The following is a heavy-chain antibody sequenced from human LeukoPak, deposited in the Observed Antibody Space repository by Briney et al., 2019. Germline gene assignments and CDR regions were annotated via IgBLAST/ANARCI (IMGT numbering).Heavy chain of an antibody. D-gene: IGHD5-12*01. J-gene: IGHJ5*02. Sequence: PSETLSLTCAVYGGSFSGYYWSWIRQPPGKGLEWIGEINHSGSTNYNPSLKSRVTISVDTSKNQFSLKLSSVTAADTAVYYCARGYSGYANWFDPWGQGTLVTVSS. CDR2: INHSGST. CDR3: ARGYSGYANWFDP. V-gene: IGHV4-34*01. CDR1: GGSFSGYY.